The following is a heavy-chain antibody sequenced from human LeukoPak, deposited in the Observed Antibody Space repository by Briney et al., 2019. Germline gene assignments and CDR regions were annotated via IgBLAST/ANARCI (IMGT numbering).Heavy chain of an antibody. V-gene: IGHV3-48*03. J-gene: IGHJ4*02. D-gene: IGHD2-2*01. CDR1: GFTFSSYE. CDR3: ARDSTHCSSTSCYFDY. CDR2: ISSSGSTI. Sequence: GGSLRLSCATSGFTFSSYEMNWVRQAPGKGLEWVSYISSSGSTIYYADSVKGRFTISRDNAKNSLYLQMNSLRAEDTAVYYCARDSTHCSSTSCYFDYWGQGTLVTVSS.